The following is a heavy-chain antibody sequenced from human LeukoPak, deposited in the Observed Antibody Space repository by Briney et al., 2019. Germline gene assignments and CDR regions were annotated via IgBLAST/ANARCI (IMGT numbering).Heavy chain of an antibody. V-gene: IGHV1-18*01. J-gene: IGHJ6*02. CDR2: ISAYNGNT. CDR1: GYTFTSYG. D-gene: IGHD5-12*01. CDR3: ARYSGYDFLDYYYYGMDV. Sequence: ASVKVSCKASGYTFTSYGISWVRQAPGQGLEWMGWISAYNGNTNYAQKLQGRVTMTTDTSTSTAYMELRSLRSDDTAVYYCARYSGYDFLDYYYYGMDVWGQGTTVTVSS.